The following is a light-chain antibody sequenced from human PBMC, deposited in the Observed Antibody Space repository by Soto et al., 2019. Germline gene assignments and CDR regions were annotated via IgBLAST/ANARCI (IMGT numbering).Light chain of an antibody. CDR2: GAS. V-gene: IGKV3-20*01. CDR3: QHFDSALWT. J-gene: IGKJ1*01. CDR1: QSVSTTH. Sequence: EIVLTQSPGTLSLSPGERATLSCRASQSVSTTHLAWYQQKPGQAPRLLIFGASSRATGIPDRFRGSVSGSDFTRTISRLEPEGFGVDYGQHFDSALWTFGQGTKVEIK.